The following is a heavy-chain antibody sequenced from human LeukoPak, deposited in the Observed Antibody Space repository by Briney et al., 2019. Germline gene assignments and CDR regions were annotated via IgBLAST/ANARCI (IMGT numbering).Heavy chain of an antibody. CDR2: ISADNGNT. D-gene: IGHD5-24*01. Sequence: ASVKVSCKASGYTFTSYAISWVRQAPGQGLEWMGWISADNGNTDYAQRFQGRVTMTTDTSTSTAYMELRSLRSDDTAVYYCARCLSRDGYNYRRFGYWGQGTLVTVSS. CDR1: GYTFTSYA. V-gene: IGHV1-18*01. CDR3: ARCLSRDGYNYRRFGY. J-gene: IGHJ4*02.